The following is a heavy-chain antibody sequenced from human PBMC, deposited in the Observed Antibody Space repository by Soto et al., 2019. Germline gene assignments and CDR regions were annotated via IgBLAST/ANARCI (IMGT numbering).Heavy chain of an antibody. Sequence: EVQLLESGGGLVQPGGSLRLSCAASGFTFSSSAMSWVRQAPGKGLEWVSAISGSGGSTYYADSVKGRFTISRDHSKNTLYLQMNSLRAEDTAVYYCAKEFTVATASPPFDSWGQGTLVTVSS. V-gene: IGHV3-23*01. CDR1: GFTFSSSA. CDR3: AKEFTVATASPPFDS. J-gene: IGHJ4*02. D-gene: IGHD5-12*01. CDR2: ISGSGGST.